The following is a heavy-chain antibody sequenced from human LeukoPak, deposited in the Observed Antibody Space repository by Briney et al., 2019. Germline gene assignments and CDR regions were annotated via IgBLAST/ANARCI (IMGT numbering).Heavy chain of an antibody. CDR3: ARLHGTHNAFDI. J-gene: IGHJ3*02. D-gene: IGHD2-21*01. Sequence: ASVTVSCKASGYTFTGYYMHWVRQAPGQGLEWMGWINPNSGGTNYAQKFQGRVTMTRDTSISTAYMELSRLRSDDTAVYYCARLHGTHNAFDIWGQGTMVTVSS. CDR2: INPNSGGT. V-gene: IGHV1-2*02. CDR1: GYTFTGYY.